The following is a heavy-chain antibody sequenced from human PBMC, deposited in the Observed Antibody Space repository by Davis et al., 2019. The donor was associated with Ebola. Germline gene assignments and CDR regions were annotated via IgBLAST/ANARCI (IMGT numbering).Heavy chain of an antibody. CDR3: ARVPAAARYYYDGMDV. D-gene: IGHD2-2*01. J-gene: IGHJ6*04. CDR1: GGSISSYS. CDR2: IYYTGST. V-gene: IGHV4-59*01. Sequence: MPSETLSLTCTVSGGSISSYSWSWIRQPPGKGLEWIGYIYYTGSTNYNPSLKSRVTISVDTSKNQFSLKLSSVTAADTAVYYCARVPAAARYYYDGMDVWGKGTTVTVSS.